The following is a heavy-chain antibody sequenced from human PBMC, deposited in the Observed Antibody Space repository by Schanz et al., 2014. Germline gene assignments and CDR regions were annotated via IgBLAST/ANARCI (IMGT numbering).Heavy chain of an antibody. V-gene: IGHV3-7*01. CDR1: GFTFSSYW. J-gene: IGHJ6*03. CDR2: IKQDGSEK. D-gene: IGHD2-21*02. CDR3: ARPSDSSWYMDV. Sequence: EVQLVESGGGLVQPGGSLRLSCAASGFTFSSYWMSWVRQAPGKGLEWVANIKQDGSEKYYVDSVQGRFTISRDNAKKSLYLQMNSLRAEDTAVYYCARPSDSSWYMDVWGKGTTVTVSS.